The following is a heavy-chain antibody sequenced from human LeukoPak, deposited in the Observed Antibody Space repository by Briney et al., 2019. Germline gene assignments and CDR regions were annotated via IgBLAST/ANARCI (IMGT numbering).Heavy chain of an antibody. D-gene: IGHD4-17*01. Sequence: GGSLRLSCAASGFTFDDYAMHWVRQAPGKGLEWVSGISWNSGSIDYADSVKGRFTISRDSAKHSLYLQMNSLRADDTAFYYCAKGSKTTVTTPFDYCGQGTLVTVSS. CDR2: ISWNSGSI. V-gene: IGHV3-9*01. CDR3: AKGSKTTVTTPFDY. J-gene: IGHJ4*02. CDR1: GFTFDDYA.